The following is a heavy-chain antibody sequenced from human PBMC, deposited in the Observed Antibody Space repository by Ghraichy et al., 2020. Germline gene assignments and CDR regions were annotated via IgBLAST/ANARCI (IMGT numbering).Heavy chain of an antibody. CDR3: ARTVWWRYYFDY. J-gene: IGHJ4*02. CDR1: GGSFSGYY. V-gene: IGHV4-34*01. D-gene: IGHD2-21*01. CDR2: INHSGST. Sequence: SQTLSLTCAVYGGSFSGYYWSWIRQPPGKGLEWIGEINHSGSTNYNPSLKSRVTISVDTCKNQFSLKLSSVTAADTAVYYCARTVWWRYYFDYWGQGTLVTVSS.